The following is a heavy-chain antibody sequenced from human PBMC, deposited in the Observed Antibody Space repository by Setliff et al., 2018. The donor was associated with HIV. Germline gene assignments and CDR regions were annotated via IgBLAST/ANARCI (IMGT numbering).Heavy chain of an antibody. CDR3: AGPAADAAYSRNYHFYMDL. CDR1: GGTFSSYA. J-gene: IGHJ6*03. V-gene: IGHV1-69*05. D-gene: IGHD4-4*01. CDR2: VVPMFGTK. Sequence: SVKVSCKASGGTFSSYAISWVRHVPGQGLEWMGGVVPMFGTKTYAQKFQGRLMFTTDDSTTTIYMELKNLRSEDTATYYCAGPAADAAYSRNYHFYMDLWAKGTTVTAP.